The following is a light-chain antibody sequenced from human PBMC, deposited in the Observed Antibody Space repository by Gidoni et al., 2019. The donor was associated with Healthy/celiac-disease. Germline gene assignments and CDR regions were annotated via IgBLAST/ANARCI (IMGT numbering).Light chain of an antibody. V-gene: IGLV1-44*01. CDR3: AAWDDSLNGRV. Sequence: QSVPTPPPPTVVAPGQRVTISCSGSSSKIGSNTVNWYQQLPGTAPKLLIYSNNQRPPGVPDRFSGSKSGTSASLAISGLQSEDEADYYCAAWDDSLNGRVFGGGTKLTVL. CDR1: SSKIGSNT. J-gene: IGLJ2*01. CDR2: SNN.